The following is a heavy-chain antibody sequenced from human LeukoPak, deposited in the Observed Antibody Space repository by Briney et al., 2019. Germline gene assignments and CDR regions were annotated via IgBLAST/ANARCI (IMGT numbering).Heavy chain of an antibody. J-gene: IGHJ6*03. V-gene: IGHV3-7*01. CDR1: GFTFSSYW. CDR2: IKQDGSEK. Sequence: GGSLRLSCAASGFTFSSYWMSWVRQAPGKGREWVANIKQDGSEKYYVDSVKGRFTISRDNAKNSLYLQMNSLRAEDTAVYYCARTSSYGFLRYYYYYYMDVWGKGTTVTVSS. D-gene: IGHD5-18*01. CDR3: ARTSSYGFLRYYYYYYMDV.